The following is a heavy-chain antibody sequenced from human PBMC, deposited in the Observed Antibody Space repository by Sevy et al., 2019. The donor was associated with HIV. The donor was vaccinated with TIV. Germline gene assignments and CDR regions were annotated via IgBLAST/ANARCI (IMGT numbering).Heavy chain of an antibody. V-gene: IGHV3-9*01. CDR3: AKDSGTFWGPLDY. J-gene: IGHJ4*02. CDR2: ISWNSGNI. Sequence: GGSLRLSCAASGFTFDDYAMHWVRQAPGKGLEWVSGISWNSGNIGYADSVKGRFTISNDNAKNSLYLQMNSLRAEDTALYYCAKDSGTFWGPLDYWGQGTLVTVSS. CDR1: GFTFDDYA. D-gene: IGHD3-16*01.